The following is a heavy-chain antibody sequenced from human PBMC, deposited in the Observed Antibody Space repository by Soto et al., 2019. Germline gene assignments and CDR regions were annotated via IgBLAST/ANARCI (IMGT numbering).Heavy chain of an antibody. J-gene: IGHJ4*02. D-gene: IGHD3-22*01. CDR3: ARLTPGVAVSFDY. CDR2: IYYSGST. Sequence: PSETLSLTCTVSGGSISSSSYYWGWIRQPPGKGLEWIGSIYYSGSTYYNPSLKSRVTISVDTSKNQFSLKLSSVTAADTAVYYCARLTPGVAVSFDYWGQGTLVTVSS. CDR1: GGSISSSSYY. V-gene: IGHV4-39*01.